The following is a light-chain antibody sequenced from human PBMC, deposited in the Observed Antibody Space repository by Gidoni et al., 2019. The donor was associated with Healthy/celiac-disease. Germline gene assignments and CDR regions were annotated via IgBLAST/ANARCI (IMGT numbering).Light chain of an antibody. J-gene: IGKJ4*01. Sequence: ELVMTQSPATLSVSPGERATLSCRASQSVSSNLAWYQQKPGQAPRLLIYGASTRATGIPARFSGSGSGTEFTLTISSLQSEDFAVYYCQQYNNWPRVTFGGGTKVEIK. CDR2: GAS. CDR3: QQYNNWPRVT. CDR1: QSVSSN. V-gene: IGKV3-15*01.